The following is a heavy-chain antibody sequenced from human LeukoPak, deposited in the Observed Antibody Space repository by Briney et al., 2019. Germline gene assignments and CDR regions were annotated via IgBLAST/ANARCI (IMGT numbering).Heavy chain of an antibody. CDR1: GYSLSSGFF. CDR2: FSHRGGS. J-gene: IGHJ4*02. Sequence: PSETLSLTSTVSGYSLSSGFFCDWIRQSPGKGLEWIGSFSHRGGSYHNPSLKSRVTISVDTSKNQFSLKLLSVTAADTAVYYCARAQDFSDSSGPNYLDFWGQGILVTVSS. V-gene: IGHV4-38-2*02. CDR3: ARAQDFSDSSGPNYLDF. D-gene: IGHD3-22*01.